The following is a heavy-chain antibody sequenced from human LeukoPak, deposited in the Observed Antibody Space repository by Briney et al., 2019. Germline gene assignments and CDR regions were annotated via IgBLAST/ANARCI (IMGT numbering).Heavy chain of an antibody. CDR3: AKGQGLAAAAMDY. CDR1: GFTFNSYA. J-gene: IGHJ4*02. D-gene: IGHD6-13*01. CDR2: ISGSGGGT. V-gene: IGHV3-23*01. Sequence: PGGSLRLSCAASGFTFNSYAMSWVRQAPEKGLEWVATISGSGGGTYYADSVKGRFTISRDDSKNTLYLQMNSLRAEDTAVYYCAKGQGLAAAAMDYWGQGTLVTVSS.